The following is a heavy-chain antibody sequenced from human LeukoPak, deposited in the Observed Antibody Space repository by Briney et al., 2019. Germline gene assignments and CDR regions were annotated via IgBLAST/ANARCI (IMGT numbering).Heavy chain of an antibody. Sequence: GGSLRLSCATSGFNFGRYTIHWVRQAPGKGLEWVSLAGWAGGTTFYSDSVRGRFTISRDSGRKSVYLQMNSLTTDDTAFYFYAKELDTMFFDYWGQGALVTVSS. CDR1: GFNFGRYT. CDR3: AKELDTMFFDY. J-gene: IGHJ4*02. D-gene: IGHD3-10*02. V-gene: IGHV3-43*01. CDR2: AGWAGGTT.